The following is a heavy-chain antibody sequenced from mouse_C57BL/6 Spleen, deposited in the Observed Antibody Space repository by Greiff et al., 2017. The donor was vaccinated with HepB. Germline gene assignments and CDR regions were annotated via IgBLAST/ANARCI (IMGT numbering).Heavy chain of an antibody. CDR3: ARRDYGNYDY. CDR2: IDPSDSET. V-gene: IGHV1-52*01. J-gene: IGHJ2*01. CDR1: GYTFTSYW. D-gene: IGHD2-1*01. Sequence: QVQLQQPGAELVRPGSSVKLSCKASGYTFTSYWMHWVKQRPIQGLEWIGNIDPSDSETHYNQKFKDKATLTVDKSSSTAYMQLSSLTSEDSAVYYCARRDYGNYDYWGQGTTRTVSS.